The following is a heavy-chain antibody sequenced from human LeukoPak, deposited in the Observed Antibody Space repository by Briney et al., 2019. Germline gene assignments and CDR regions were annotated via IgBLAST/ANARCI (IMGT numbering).Heavy chain of an antibody. V-gene: IGHV4-61*02. Sequence: QVQLQESGPGLVKPSQTLPLTCTVSGGSISSGSYYWSWIRQPAGKGLEWIGRIYTSGSTNYNPSLKSRVTISVDTSKNQFSLKLSSVTAADTAVYYCARGIVEDAFDIWGQGTMVTVSS. CDR2: IYTSGST. D-gene: IGHD2/OR15-2a*01. J-gene: IGHJ3*02. CDR1: GGSISSGSYY. CDR3: ARGIVEDAFDI.